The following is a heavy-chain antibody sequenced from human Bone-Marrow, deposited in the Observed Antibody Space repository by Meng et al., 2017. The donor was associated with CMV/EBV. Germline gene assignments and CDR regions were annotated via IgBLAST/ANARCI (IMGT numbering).Heavy chain of an antibody. CDR2: IKGDGSEK. CDR1: GITFSSSW. CDR3: ARDYGAAGP. V-gene: IGHV3-7*01. Sequence: GESLKISCTASGITFSSSWMSWVRQAPGKGLEWVAKIKGDGSEKYYLDSVKGRFTISRDNAKNSVYLQMNSLRAEDTAVYYCARDYGAAGPWGQGTLVTFYS. D-gene: IGHD6-13*01. J-gene: IGHJ5*02.